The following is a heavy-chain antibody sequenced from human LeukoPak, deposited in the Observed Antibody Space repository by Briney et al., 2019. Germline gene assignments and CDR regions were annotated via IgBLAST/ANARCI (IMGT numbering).Heavy chain of an antibody. CDR3: ARGPRAAADDY. J-gene: IGHJ4*02. Sequence: ASVKVSCKASGYTFLNFAINWGCQAPGQRPEWMGWINAYNGNTKYSQKFQDRVTITRDTSASTAYMELTNLTSEDTAVYYCARGPRAAADDYWGQGSLVTVSS. V-gene: IGHV1-3*01. CDR1: GYTFLNFA. CDR2: INAYNGNT. D-gene: IGHD6-13*01.